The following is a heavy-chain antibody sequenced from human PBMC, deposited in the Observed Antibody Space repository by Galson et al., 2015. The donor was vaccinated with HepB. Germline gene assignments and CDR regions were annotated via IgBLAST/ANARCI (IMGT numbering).Heavy chain of an antibody. V-gene: IGHV3-64D*06. CDR2: ISSNGGST. CDR1: GFTFSSYA. CDR3: VPYQHRGGGIYYFDY. D-gene: IGHD2-2*01. Sequence: SLRLSCAASGFTFSSYAMHWVRQAPGKGLEYVSAISSNGGSTYYADSVKGRFTISRDNSKNTLYLQMSSLRAEDTAVYYCVPYQHRGGGIYYFDYWGQGTLVTVSS. J-gene: IGHJ4*02.